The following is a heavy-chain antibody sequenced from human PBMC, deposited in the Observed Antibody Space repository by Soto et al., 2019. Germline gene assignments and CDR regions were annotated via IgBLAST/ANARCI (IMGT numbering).Heavy chain of an antibody. V-gene: IGHV4-39*01. CDR3: ARHGSN. CDR1: GVSISNSSYY. Sequence: SETLSLTCTVSGVSISNSSYYWGWIRRPPGKGLEWIGTIYYSGITYYNPSLKSRVTISVDTSKNQFSLKLTSVTAADTAVYYCARHGSNWGQGTLVTVS. CDR2: IYYSGIT. J-gene: IGHJ4*02.